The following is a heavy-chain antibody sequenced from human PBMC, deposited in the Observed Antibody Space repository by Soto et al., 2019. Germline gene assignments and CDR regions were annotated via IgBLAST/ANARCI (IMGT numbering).Heavy chain of an antibody. Sequence: QQQLVESGGGVVKPGRSLRLSCAASGFTFNTFGMHWVRQAPGKGLEWVAVISFDGSTHFYADSVKGRFIISRENSKNSPFLQVSSLREEDTAVYYCLKDRKGAYYDPIVTRRDGSFLDSWGQGTLVTVSS. D-gene: IGHD3-22*01. CDR1: GFTFNTFG. CDR2: ISFDGSTH. V-gene: IGHV3-30*18. CDR3: LKDRKGAYYDPIVTRRDGSFLDS. J-gene: IGHJ4*02.